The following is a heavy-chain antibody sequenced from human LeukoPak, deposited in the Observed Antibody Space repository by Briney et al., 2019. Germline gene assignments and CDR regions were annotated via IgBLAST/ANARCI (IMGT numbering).Heavy chain of an antibody. V-gene: IGHV4-4*07. CDR1: GGSISSYY. D-gene: IGHD3-10*01. J-gene: IGHJ4*02. CDR3: ARDLTMVRGVTFDY. Sequence: SETLSLTCTVSGGSISSYYWSWIRQPAGKGLEWIGRIYTSGSTNYNPSLKSRVTMSVDTSKNQFSLKLSSVTAADTAVYYCARDLTMVRGVTFDYWGQGTLVTVSS. CDR2: IYTSGST.